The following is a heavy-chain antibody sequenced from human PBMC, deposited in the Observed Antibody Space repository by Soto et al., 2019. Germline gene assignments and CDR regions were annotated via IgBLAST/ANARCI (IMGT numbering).Heavy chain of an antibody. CDR2: ISYDGSNK. Sequence: GGSLRLSCAASGFTFSSYGMHWVRQAPGKGLEWVAVISYDGSNKYYADSVKGRFTISRDNSKNTLYLQMNSLRAEDTAVYYCAKDLSKSRQWLVGRVYYYYYGMDVWGQGTTVTVSS. J-gene: IGHJ6*02. V-gene: IGHV3-30*18. CDR1: GFTFSSYG. CDR3: AKDLSKSRQWLVGRVYYYYYGMDV. D-gene: IGHD6-19*01.